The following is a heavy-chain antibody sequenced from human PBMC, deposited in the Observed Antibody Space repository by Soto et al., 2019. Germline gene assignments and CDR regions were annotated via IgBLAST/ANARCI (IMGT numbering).Heavy chain of an antibody. CDR1: GFTFSDYY. CDR2: ISSSGSTI. CDR3: ARDWKDPLLLTGSPDGEYYYYYYYMDV. Sequence: GGSLRLSCAASGFTFSDYYMSWIRQAPGKGLEWVSYISSSGSTIYYADSVKGRFTISRDNAKNSLYLQMNSLRAEDTAVYYCARDWKDPLLLTGSPDGEYYYYYYYMDVWGKGTTVTVSS. V-gene: IGHV3-11*01. J-gene: IGHJ6*03. D-gene: IGHD3-9*01.